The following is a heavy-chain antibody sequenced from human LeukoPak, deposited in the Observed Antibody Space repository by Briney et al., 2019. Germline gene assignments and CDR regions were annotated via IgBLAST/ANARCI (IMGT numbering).Heavy chain of an antibody. D-gene: IGHD3-10*01. V-gene: IGHV4-39*07. Sequence: SETLSLTCTVSGGSISSSSYYWGWIRQPPGKGLEWIGSIYYSGSTYYNPSLKSRVTISVDTSKNQFSLKLSSVTAADTAVYYCARVGAYGSGSRPFDYWGQGTLVTVSS. CDR3: ARVGAYGSGSRPFDY. J-gene: IGHJ4*02. CDR2: IYYSGST. CDR1: GGSISSSSYY.